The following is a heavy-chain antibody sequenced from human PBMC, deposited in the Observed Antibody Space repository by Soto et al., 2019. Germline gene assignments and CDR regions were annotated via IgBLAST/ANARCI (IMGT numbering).Heavy chain of an antibody. J-gene: IGHJ3*02. V-gene: IGHV4-31*03. CDR1: GGSISSGGYY. CDR3: ARDRRTIFGVLDAFDI. CDR2: IYYSGST. Sequence: QVQLQESGPGLVKPSQTLSLTCTVSGGSISSGGYYWSWIRQHPGKGLEWIGYIYYSGSTYYNPSLKSRVTISVDTSKNQFSLKLSSVTAADTAVYYCARDRRTIFGVLDAFDIWGQGTMVTVSS. D-gene: IGHD3-3*01.